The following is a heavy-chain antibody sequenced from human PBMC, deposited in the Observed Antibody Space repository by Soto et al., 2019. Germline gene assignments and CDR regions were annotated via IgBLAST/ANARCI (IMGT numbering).Heavy chain of an antibody. CDR2: IYYSGST. D-gene: IGHD6-13*01. Sequence: QVQLQESGPGLVKPSETLSLTCTVSGGSISSYYWSWIRQPPGKGLEWIGYIYYSGSTNYNPSLKSRVTISVDTSKNQFSLKLSSVTAADTAVYYCARVLKAQAGVAAAFYWFDPWGQGTLVTVSS. V-gene: IGHV4-59*01. J-gene: IGHJ5*02. CDR1: GGSISSYY. CDR3: ARVLKAQAGVAAAFYWFDP.